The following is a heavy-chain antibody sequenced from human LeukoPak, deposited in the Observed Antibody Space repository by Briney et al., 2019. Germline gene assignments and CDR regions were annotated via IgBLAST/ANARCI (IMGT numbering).Heavy chain of an antibody. CDR3: ARDLQHLTGARMTYYYGMDV. V-gene: IGHV1-46*01. J-gene: IGHJ6*02. Sequence: ASVKVSCKASGYTFTSWYMHWVRQAPGQGLEWMGIINPRDDSTSYAQKFQGRVAMTRDTSTSTVYMDLSSLRSEDTAVYYCARDLQHLTGARMTYYYGMDVWGQGTTVTVSS. CDR1: GYTFTSWY. CDR2: INPRDDST. D-gene: IGHD6-13*01.